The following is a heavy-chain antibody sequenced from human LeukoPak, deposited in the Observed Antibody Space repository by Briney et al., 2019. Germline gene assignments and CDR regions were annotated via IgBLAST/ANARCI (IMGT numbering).Heavy chain of an antibody. CDR1: GFTFSSYS. V-gene: IGHV3-21*01. Sequence: GGSLRLSCAASGFTFSSYSMNWVRQAPGKGLEWVSSVSSSSSYIYYADSVKGRFTISRDNAKNSLYLQMNSLRAEDTAVYYCGSGGGFGVFGYWGQGTLVTVSS. CDR3: GSGGGFGVFGY. J-gene: IGHJ4*02. D-gene: IGHD3-3*01. CDR2: VSSSSSYI.